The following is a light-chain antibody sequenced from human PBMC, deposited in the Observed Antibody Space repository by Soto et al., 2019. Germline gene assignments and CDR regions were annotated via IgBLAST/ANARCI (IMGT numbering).Light chain of an antibody. CDR3: MQALQTPLT. CDR1: QSLLHSDGYNY. Sequence: DVVMTQSPLSLPVTPGEPASISCRSSQSLLHSDGYNYLDWFLQRPGQSPPLLIHLGPNRASGVPDRFSGSGSGTDFTLKISRVEAEDVGVYYCMQALQTPLTFGGGTKVDIK. V-gene: IGKV2-28*01. J-gene: IGKJ4*01. CDR2: LGP.